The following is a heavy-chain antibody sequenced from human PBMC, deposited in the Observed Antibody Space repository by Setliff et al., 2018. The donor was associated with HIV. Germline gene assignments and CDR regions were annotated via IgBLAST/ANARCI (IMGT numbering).Heavy chain of an antibody. V-gene: IGHV4-59*12. Sequence: SETLSLTCTVSGVSISSYYWSWIRQPPGKGLEWIGYIYYSGSTNYNPSLKSRVTISLDTSKNQFSLKLSSVTAADTAVYYCARDIQAAGTGWFDPWGQGTLVTVSS. CDR2: IYYSGST. J-gene: IGHJ5*02. D-gene: IGHD6-13*01. CDR3: ARDIQAAGTGWFDP. CDR1: GVSISSYY.